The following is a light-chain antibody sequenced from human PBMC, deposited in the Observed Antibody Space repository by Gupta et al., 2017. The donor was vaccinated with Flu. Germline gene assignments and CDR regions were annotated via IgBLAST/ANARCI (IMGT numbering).Light chain of an antibody. Sequence: SVKITCTMSSCNSSYAISWHQQQPEKGPQYLLKLNSDGSHSKGDGIPDRFSGSSSAAARYLTLASRQSEDEDDYYGQTWGTGPVFGGGTKLTVL. CDR2: LNSDGSH. CDR1: SCNSSYA. CDR3: QTWGTGPV. J-gene: IGLJ3*02. V-gene: IGLV4-69*01.